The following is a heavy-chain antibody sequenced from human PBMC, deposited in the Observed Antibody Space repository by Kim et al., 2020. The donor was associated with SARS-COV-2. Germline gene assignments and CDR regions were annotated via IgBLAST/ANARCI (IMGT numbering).Heavy chain of an antibody. D-gene: IGHD3-9*01. CDR2: IYYSGST. Sequence: SETLSLTCTVSGGSISSYYWSWIRQPPGKGLEWIGYIYYSGSTNYNPSLKSRVTISVDTSKNQFSLKLSSVTAADTAVYYCAGHWGDDILTGYYEYYFDYWGPGTLVTVS. CDR1: GGSISSYY. J-gene: IGHJ4*02. CDR3: AGHWGDDILTGYYEYYFDY. V-gene: IGHV4-59*08.